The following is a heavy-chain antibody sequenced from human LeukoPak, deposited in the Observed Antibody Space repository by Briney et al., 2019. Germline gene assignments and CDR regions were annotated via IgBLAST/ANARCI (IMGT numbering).Heavy chain of an antibody. CDR1: GGSISSGSYY. CDR2: IYTSGST. CDR3: AKIAAAGTRAFDY. D-gene: IGHD6-13*01. V-gene: IGHV4-61*02. Sequence: SETLSLTCTVSGGSISSGSYYWSWIRQPAGKGLEWIGRIYTSGSTSYNPSLKSRVTLSVDTSKNQFSLKLSSVTAADTAVYYCAKIAAAGTRAFDYWGQGTLVTVSS. J-gene: IGHJ4*02.